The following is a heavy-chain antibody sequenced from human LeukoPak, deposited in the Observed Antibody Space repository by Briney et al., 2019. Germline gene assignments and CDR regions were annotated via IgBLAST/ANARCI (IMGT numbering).Heavy chain of an antibody. D-gene: IGHD3-22*01. CDR1: GFTFSSYG. V-gene: IGHV3-23*01. CDR3: AATETYYYDSSGYLLDY. CDR2: ISGSGGST. Sequence: GGSLRLSCAASGFTFSSYGMSWVRQAPGKGLEWVSAISGSGGSTYYADSVKGRFTISRDNSKNTLYLQMNSLRAEDTAVYYCAATETYYYDSSGYLLDYWGQGTLVTVSS. J-gene: IGHJ4*02.